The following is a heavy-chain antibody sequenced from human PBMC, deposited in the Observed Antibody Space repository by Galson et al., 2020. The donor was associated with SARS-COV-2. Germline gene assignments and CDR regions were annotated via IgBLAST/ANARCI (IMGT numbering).Heavy chain of an antibody. CDR3: ARDMNGMAGAFDI. Sequence: GGSLRLSCVASGFTFSIYAIHWVRQAPCKGLEWVAVISYDGTNMYYADSVRGRITISRDNSKNTVFLQMNSLRGEDTAIYFCARDMNGMAGAFDIWGQGTTVTVSS. CDR1: GFTFSIYA. D-gene: IGHD6-19*01. CDR2: ISYDGTNM. V-gene: IGHV3-30*04. J-gene: IGHJ3*02.